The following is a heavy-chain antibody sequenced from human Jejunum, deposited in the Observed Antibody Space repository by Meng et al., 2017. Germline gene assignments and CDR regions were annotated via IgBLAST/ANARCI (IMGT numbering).Heavy chain of an antibody. D-gene: IGHD6-19*01. J-gene: IGHJ4*02. Sequence: QVQLVESGGGVVQPGKSLRLSCAASGFSFSSYGRYWVHQGSGKGLEWVAVIWYDGSNEYYAESVEGRFTISRDNSKNAVYLQMNSLRADDTAVYYCARDSTGWYVLDYWGQGTLVTVSS. V-gene: IGHV3-33*01. CDR1: GFSFSSYG. CDR2: IWYDGSNE. CDR3: ARDSTGWYVLDY.